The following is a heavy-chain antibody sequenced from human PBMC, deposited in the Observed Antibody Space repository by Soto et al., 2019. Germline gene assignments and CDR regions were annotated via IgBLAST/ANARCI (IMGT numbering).Heavy chain of an antibody. CDR1: GFTFSSYA. V-gene: IGHV3-74*02. Sequence: EVQLLESGGGLVRPGGSLRLSCAASGFTFSSYAMTWVRQAPGKGLEWVSRINVDGSSTTYADSVKGRFTISRDNAKNTLYLQMNSLRAEDTAVYYCASDTVEMATYYFDYWGQGTLVTVSS. J-gene: IGHJ4*02. CDR3: ASDTVEMATYYFDY. CDR2: INVDGSST. D-gene: IGHD5-12*01.